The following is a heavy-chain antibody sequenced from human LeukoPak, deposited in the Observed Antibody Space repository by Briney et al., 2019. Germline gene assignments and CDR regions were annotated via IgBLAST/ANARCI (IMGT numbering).Heavy chain of an antibody. J-gene: IGHJ4*02. CDR2: ISGSGGST. D-gene: IGHD2-2*01. CDR3: AKDTSWISGGFDY. CDR1: GFTFSRYA. Sequence: GGSLRLSCAASGFTFSRYAMSWVRQAPGKGLEWVSAISGSGGSTYYADSVKGRFTISRDNSKNTLYLQLNSLRTEDTAVYYCAKDTSWISGGFDYWGQGTLVTVSS. V-gene: IGHV3-23*01.